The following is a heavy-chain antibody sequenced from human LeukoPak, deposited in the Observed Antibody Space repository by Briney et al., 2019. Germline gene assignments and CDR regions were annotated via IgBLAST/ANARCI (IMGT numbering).Heavy chain of an antibody. CDR3: ARGADSSGYPDAFDI. Sequence: GGSLRLSCAASRFTFSTYWMHWVRQAPGKGLVWVSRINSDGSSTIYADSVKGRFTISRDNAKNTLYLQMNSLRAEDTAVYYCARGADSSGYPDAFDIWGQGTMVTVSS. J-gene: IGHJ3*02. CDR2: INSDGSST. CDR1: RFTFSTYW. V-gene: IGHV3-74*01. D-gene: IGHD3-22*01.